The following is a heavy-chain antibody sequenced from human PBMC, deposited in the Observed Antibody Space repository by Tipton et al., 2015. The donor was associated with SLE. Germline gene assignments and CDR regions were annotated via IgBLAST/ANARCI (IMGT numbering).Heavy chain of an antibody. J-gene: IGHJ4*02. CDR2: IYHSGST. Sequence: TLSLTCDVSGYSIRSVYYWGWIRQPPGKGLEWIGSIYHSGSTYYNTSLKSRVTISVDTSKNQFFLKVRSVTAADTAVYYCARESVAVADKGHFDYWGQGTLVTVSS. D-gene: IGHD6-19*01. V-gene: IGHV4-38-2*02. CDR1: GYSIRSVYY. CDR3: ARESVAVADKGHFDY.